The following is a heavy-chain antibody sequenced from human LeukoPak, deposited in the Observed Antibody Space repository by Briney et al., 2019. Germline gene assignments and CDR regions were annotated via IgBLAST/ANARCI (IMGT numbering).Heavy chain of an antibody. CDR1: GGTFSSYA. CDR2: IIPIFGTA. J-gene: IGHJ4*02. V-gene: IGHV1-69*01. Sequence: GASVKVSCKASGGTFSSYAISWVRQAPGQGLEWMGGIIPIFGTANYAQKFQGRVTITADESTSTAYMELSSLGSEDTAVYYCARGYYYDSSGFPSPYYFDYWGQGTLVTVSS. CDR3: ARGYYYDSSGFPSPYYFDY. D-gene: IGHD3-22*01.